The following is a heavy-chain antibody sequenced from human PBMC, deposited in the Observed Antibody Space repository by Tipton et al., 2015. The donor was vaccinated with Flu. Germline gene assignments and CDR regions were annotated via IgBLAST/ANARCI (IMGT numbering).Heavy chain of an antibody. CDR2: ISYDGSNK. Sequence: SLRLSCAASGFTFSSYAMHWVRQAPGKGLEWVAVISYDGSNKYYADSVKGRFTISRDNSKNTLYLQMNSLRAEDTAVYYCARPLRFLEWFGYGMDVWGQGTTVTVSS. J-gene: IGHJ6*02. D-gene: IGHD3-3*01. CDR3: ARPLRFLEWFGYGMDV. CDR1: GFTFSSYA. V-gene: IGHV3-30-3*01.